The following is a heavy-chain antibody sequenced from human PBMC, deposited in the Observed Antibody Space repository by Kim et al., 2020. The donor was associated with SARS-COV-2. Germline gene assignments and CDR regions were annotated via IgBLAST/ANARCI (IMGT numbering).Heavy chain of an antibody. CDR2: ISYDGSNK. Sequence: GGSLRLSCAASGFTFSSYAMHWVRQAPGKGLEWVAVISYDGSNKYYADSVKGRFTISRDNSKNTLYLQMNSLRAEDTAVYYCARRSSWIDYWGQGTLVTVSS. D-gene: IGHD6-13*01. V-gene: IGHV3-30*04. J-gene: IGHJ4*02. CDR1: GFTFSSYA. CDR3: ARRSSWIDY.